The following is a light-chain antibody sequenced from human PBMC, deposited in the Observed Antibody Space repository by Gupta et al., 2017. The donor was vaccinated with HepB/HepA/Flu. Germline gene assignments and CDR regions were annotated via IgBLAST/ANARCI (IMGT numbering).Light chain of an antibody. J-gene: IGKJ1*01. V-gene: IGKV1-39*01. Sequence: DIQMTQSPSSLSASVGDRVTITCRASQSISSYLNWYQQKPGKAPKLLIYAASSWQSGVPSRFSGSGSGKDFTLTISSRQPEDFATYYCQQSDSNLTWTFGQGTKVEIK. CDR3: QQSDSNLTWT. CDR2: AAS. CDR1: QSISSY.